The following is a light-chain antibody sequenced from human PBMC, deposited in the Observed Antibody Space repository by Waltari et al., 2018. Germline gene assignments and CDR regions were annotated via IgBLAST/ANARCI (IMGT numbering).Light chain of an antibody. V-gene: IGKV1-39*01. CDR2: AAS. CDR1: QSISSY. CDR3: QQSYNTPRT. Sequence: DIQMTQSPSSLSASVGDRVTITCRESQSISSYLNSYLNWYQQKPGKAPKLLIYAASSLQSGGPSRFSGSGSGTDFTLTISSLQPEDFGTYYCQQSYNTPRTFGQGTKLEIK. J-gene: IGKJ2*01.